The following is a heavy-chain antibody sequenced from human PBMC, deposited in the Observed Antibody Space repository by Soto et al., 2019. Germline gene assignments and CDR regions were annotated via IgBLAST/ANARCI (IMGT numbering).Heavy chain of an antibody. CDR2: MYSGGST. J-gene: IGHJ4*02. Sequence: GGSLRLSCAASGFSVSSNYMTWVRQAPGKGLEWVSVMYSGGSTYYADSVKGRFTISRDSSKNTVYLQMNSLRAEDTAVYYCAREFLGFDHWGQGTLVTVSS. V-gene: IGHV3-53*01. CDR1: GFSVSSNY. CDR3: AREFLGFDH. D-gene: IGHD7-27*01.